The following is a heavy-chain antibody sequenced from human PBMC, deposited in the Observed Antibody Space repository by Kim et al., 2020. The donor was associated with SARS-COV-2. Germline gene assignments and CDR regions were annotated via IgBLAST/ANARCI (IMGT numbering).Heavy chain of an antibody. CDR3: ARDTPTMATIY. V-gene: IGHV3-66*01. CDR1: GFTVSNNY. CDR2: IYSDGST. Sequence: GGSLRLSCAASGFTVSNNYLSWVRQAPGKGLEWVSVIYSDGSTYYADSVKGRFTISRDNSKNTLYLQVNSLRAEDTAVYYCARDTPTMATIYCGQGTLVTVSS. J-gene: IGHJ4*02. D-gene: IGHD5-18*01.